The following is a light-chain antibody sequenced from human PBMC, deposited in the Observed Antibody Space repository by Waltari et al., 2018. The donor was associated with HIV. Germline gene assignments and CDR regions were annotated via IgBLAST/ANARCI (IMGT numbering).Light chain of an antibody. CDR1: SNNVGFQG. CDR2: RNN. Sequence: QAGLTQPPSVSKGLRQTATLPCTGNSNNVGFQGAAWLQQHQGHPPKLLSYRNNYRPSGISERLSASRSGNTASLTISGLQPEDEADYYCSAWDSSLNVWVFGGGTKLTVL. CDR3: SAWDSSLNVWV. V-gene: IGLV10-54*01. J-gene: IGLJ3*02.